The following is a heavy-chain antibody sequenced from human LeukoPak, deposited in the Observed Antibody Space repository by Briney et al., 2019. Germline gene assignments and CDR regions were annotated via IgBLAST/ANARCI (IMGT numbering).Heavy chain of an antibody. CDR3: ARAEGRWLVYLGIQFSGFDY. V-gene: IGHV3-30*04. CDR2: ISYDGSNK. CDR1: GFTFSSYA. Sequence: GGSLRLSCAASGFTFSSYAMHWVRQAPGKGLEWVAVISYDGSNKYYADSVKGRFTISRDNSKNTLYLQMNSLRAEDTAVYYCARAEGRWLVYLGIQFSGFDYWGQGTLVTVSS. D-gene: IGHD5-24*01. J-gene: IGHJ4*02.